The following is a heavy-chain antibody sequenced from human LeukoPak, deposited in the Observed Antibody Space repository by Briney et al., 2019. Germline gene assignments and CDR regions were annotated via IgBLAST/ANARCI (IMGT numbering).Heavy chain of an antibody. CDR1: GFTFSSYG. J-gene: IGHJ6*02. Sequence: GRSLRLSCAASGFTFSSYGMHWVRQAPGKGLEWVAVIWYDGSNKYYADSVKGRFTISRDNSKNTLYLQMNSLRAEDTAVYYCARDRSGWSYYYCYGMDVWGQGTTVTVSS. CDR3: ARDRSGWSYYYCYGMDV. CDR2: IWYDGSNK. D-gene: IGHD6-19*01. V-gene: IGHV3-33*01.